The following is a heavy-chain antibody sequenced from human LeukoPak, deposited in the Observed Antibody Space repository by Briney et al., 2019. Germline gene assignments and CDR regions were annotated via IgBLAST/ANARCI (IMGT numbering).Heavy chain of an antibody. D-gene: IGHD6-25*01. CDR1: GGSISSGSYY. J-gene: IGHJ4*02. CDR2: LYTSGST. CDR3: ARDGGYRRGYFDY. V-gene: IGHV4-61*09. Sequence: NPSQTLSLTCTVSGGSISSGSYYLSWIRQPAGKGLEWIGHLYTSGSTYYNPSLNSRITISVDTSKNQFSLRLSSVTAADTAVYYCARDGGYRRGYFDYWGQGTLVTVSP.